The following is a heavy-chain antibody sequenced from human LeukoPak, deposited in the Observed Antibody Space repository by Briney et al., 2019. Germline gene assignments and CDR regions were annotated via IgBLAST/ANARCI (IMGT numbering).Heavy chain of an antibody. J-gene: IGHJ4*02. V-gene: IGHV3-30*02. CDR2: IRYDGSNK. CDR1: GFTFNTYG. Sequence: PGGSLRLSCAASGFTFNTYGMHWVRQAPGKGLEWVAFIRYDGSNKYYADSVKGRFTISRDNSKNTLYLQMNSLRAEDTAVYYCAIPPGIAAAGDNFDYWGQGTLVTVSS. CDR3: AIPPGIAAAGDNFDY. D-gene: IGHD6-13*01.